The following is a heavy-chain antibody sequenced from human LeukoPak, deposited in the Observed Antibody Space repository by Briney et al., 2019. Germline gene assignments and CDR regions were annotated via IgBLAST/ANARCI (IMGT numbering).Heavy chain of an antibody. J-gene: IGHJ4*02. CDR2: IYYSGST. CDR3: ARHRSSSWYPNFDN. CDR1: GGSINSNSYY. V-gene: IGHV4-39*01. D-gene: IGHD6-13*01. Sequence: SETLSLTCTVSGGSINSNSYYWGWIRQPPGKGLEWIGSIYYSGSTYYNPSLKSRVTISVDTSKNQFSLKLSSVTAADTAVYYCARHRSSSWYPNFDNWGQGTLVTVSS.